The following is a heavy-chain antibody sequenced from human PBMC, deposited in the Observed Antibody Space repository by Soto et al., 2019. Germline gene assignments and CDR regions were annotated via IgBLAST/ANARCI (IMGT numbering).Heavy chain of an antibody. V-gene: IGHV4-4*07. Sequence: PSETLSLTCTVSGGSISSYYWNRIRQPAGKGLEWIGRLYPSGSTNYNPFLKSRVTMSVDTSKNQFSLKLTSLTAADTAVYYCARESASYGDYPRFDSWGQGTLVTVSS. J-gene: IGHJ4*02. D-gene: IGHD4-17*01. CDR2: LYPSGST. CDR3: ARESASYGDYPRFDS. CDR1: GGSISSYY.